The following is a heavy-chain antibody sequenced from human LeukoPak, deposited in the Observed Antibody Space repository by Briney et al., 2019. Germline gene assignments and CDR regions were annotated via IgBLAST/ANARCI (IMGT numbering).Heavy chain of an antibody. Sequence: GGSLRLSCAASGFTFSSISMSWVRQAPGQGLEWVSVISGSGGTTYYADSVKGRFTISRDNSKNTLYLQMNSLRAEDSALYYCVHNFWSGRSGYWGQGTLVTVSS. CDR1: GFTFSSIS. CDR2: ISGSGGTT. CDR3: VHNFWSGRSGY. D-gene: IGHD3-3*01. J-gene: IGHJ4*02. V-gene: IGHV3-23*01.